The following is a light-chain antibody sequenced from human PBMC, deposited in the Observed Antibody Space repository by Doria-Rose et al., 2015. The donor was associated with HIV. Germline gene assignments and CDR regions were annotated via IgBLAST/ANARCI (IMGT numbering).Light chain of an antibody. CDR3: HQYNNWPT. CDR2: GAS. J-gene: IGKJ5*01. Sequence: DIVMTQSPETLSVSPGESATLSCRASQSVSTDLAWYQHKPGQAPRLLIWGASTRATGIPARFSVSGSGTEFTLTISSLQSEDFAIYFCHQYNNWPTFGQGTRLDIK. CDR1: QSVSTD. V-gene: IGKV3-15*01.